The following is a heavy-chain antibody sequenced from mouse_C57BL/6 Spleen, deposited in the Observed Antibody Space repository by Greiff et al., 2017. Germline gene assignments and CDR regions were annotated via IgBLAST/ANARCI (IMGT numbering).Heavy chain of an antibody. V-gene: IGHV1-76*01. CDR1: GYTFTDYY. J-gene: IGHJ2*01. D-gene: IGHD4-1*01. CDR3: ARLTGTYFDY. Sequence: VQLQQSGAELVRPGASVKLSCKASGYTFTDYYINWVKQRPGQGLEWIARIYPGSGNTYYNEKFKGKATLTAEKSSSTAYMQLSSLTSEDSAVYFCARLTGTYFDYWGQGTTLTVSS. CDR2: IYPGSGNT.